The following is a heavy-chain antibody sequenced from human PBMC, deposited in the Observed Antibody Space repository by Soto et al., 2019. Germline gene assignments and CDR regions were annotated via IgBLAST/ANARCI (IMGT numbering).Heavy chain of an antibody. CDR2: IYYSGTT. Sequence: PSETLSLTCAVSGYSISSSNWWGWIRQPPGKGLEWIGYIYYSGTTYYNPSLKSRVTISIDTSKNLFSLKLTSVTAVDTAVYYCARVPDYWGQGILVTVS. J-gene: IGHJ4*02. CDR1: GYSISSSNW. V-gene: IGHV4-28*03. D-gene: IGHD2-2*01. CDR3: ARVPDY.